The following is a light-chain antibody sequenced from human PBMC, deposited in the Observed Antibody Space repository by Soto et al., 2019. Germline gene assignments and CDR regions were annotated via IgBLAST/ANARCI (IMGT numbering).Light chain of an antibody. CDR1: QTISNY. CDR2: AAS. Sequence: DIQMTQSPSSLSASVGDRVTITCRASQTISNYLNWFQHKAGKAPKLLIYAASSLQSGVPSRFSGSRSGTDFTLTISSLQPEDFATYYCQQSYSAEATFGQGTKVDIK. CDR3: QQSYSAEAT. J-gene: IGKJ1*01. V-gene: IGKV1-39*01.